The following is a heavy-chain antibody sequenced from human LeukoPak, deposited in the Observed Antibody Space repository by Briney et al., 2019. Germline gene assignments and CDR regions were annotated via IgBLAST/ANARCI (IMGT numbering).Heavy chain of an antibody. CDR1: GFIFRTYS. D-gene: IGHD5-12*01. J-gene: IGHJ4*02. V-gene: IGHV3-21*01. CDR2: ISADSRDI. Sequence: GGSLRLSCAASGFIFRTYSMDWVRQAPGKGLEWVSSISADSRDIYYADSLKGRFAISRDNAKNPLYLQMNSLRVEDTAIYYCARDHRGYDRTPDYWGQGTLVTVSS. CDR3: ARDHRGYDRTPDY.